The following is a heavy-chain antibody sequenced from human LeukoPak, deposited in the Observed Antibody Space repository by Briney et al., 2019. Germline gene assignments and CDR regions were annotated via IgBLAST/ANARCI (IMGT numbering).Heavy chain of an antibody. D-gene: IGHD3-22*01. CDR3: ARHYYDSSGYYGLLDY. CDR2: IYYSGST. J-gene: IGHJ4*02. V-gene: IGHV4-39*01. CDR1: GGSISSGGYY. Sequence: SETLSLTCTVSGGSISSGGYYWSWIRQHPGKGLEWIGYIYYSGSTYYNPSLKSRVTISVDTSKNQFSLKLSSVTAADTAVYYCARHYYDSSGYYGLLDYWGQGTLVTVSS.